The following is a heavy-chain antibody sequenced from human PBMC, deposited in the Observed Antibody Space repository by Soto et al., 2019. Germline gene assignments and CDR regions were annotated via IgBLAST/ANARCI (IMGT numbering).Heavy chain of an antibody. CDR3: ARDRLRITGTTVFDY. CDR2: IYYSGST. CDR1: GGSISSGDYY. Sequence: PSETLSLTCTVSGGSISSGDYYWSWIRQPPGKGLEWIGYIYYSGSTYYNPSLKSRVTISVDTSKNQFSLKLSSVTAADTAVYYCARDRLRITGTTVFDYWGQGTLVTVSS. V-gene: IGHV4-30-4*01. D-gene: IGHD1-20*01. J-gene: IGHJ4*02.